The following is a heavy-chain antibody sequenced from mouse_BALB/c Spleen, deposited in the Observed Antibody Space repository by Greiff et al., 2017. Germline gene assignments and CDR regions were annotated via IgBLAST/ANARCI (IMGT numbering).Heavy chain of an antibody. D-gene: IGHD1-1*01. J-gene: IGHJ2*01. CDR1: GYTFTSYY. Sequence: LQESGPELVKPGASVRISCKASGYTFTSYYIHWVKQRPGQGLEWIGWIYPGNVNTKYNEKFKGKATLTADKSSSTAYMQLSSLTSEDSAVYFCARDYGSSLFDYWGQGTTLTVSS. CDR3: ARDYGSSLFDY. CDR2: IYPGNVNT. V-gene: IGHV1S56*01.